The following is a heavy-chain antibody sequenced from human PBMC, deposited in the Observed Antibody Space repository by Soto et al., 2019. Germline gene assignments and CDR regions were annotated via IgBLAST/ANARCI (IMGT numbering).Heavy chain of an antibody. CDR1: GGSISSGDYY. J-gene: IGHJ4*02. Sequence: SETLSLTCTVSGGSISSGDYYWSWIRQPPGKGLEWIGYIYYSGSTYYNPSLKSRATISVDTSKNQFSLKLSSVTAADTAVYYCARVGGFGATTIDYWGQGTLVTVSS. CDR3: ARVGGFGATTIDY. D-gene: IGHD3-10*01. V-gene: IGHV4-30-4*01. CDR2: IYYSGST.